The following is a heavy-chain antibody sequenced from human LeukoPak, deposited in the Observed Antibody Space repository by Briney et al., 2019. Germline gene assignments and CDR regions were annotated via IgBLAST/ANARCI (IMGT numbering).Heavy chain of an antibody. Sequence: PSETLSLTCAVYGGSFSGYYWGWIRQPPGKGLEWIGEINHSGSTNYNPSLKSRVTISVDTSKNQFSLKLSSVTAADTAVYYCARVGITGTPRFDYWGQGTLVTVSS. J-gene: IGHJ4*02. V-gene: IGHV4-34*01. CDR1: GGSFSGYY. D-gene: IGHD1-20*01. CDR3: ARVGITGTPRFDY. CDR2: INHSGST.